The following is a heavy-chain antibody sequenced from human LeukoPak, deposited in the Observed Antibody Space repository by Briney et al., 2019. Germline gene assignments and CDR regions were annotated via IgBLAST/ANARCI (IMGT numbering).Heavy chain of an antibody. J-gene: IGHJ4*02. CDR3: AGVVGSTMRALIDF. D-gene: IGHD1-26*01. V-gene: IGHV3-74*03. CDR2: IKGDGTIT. CDR1: GFTFSTYW. Sequence: GGSLTLSWPASGFTFSTYWTHWVRQAPGKGLVWVSRIKGDGTITTYADSVRGRFTISRDNAKNTLYLQMNSLRAEDTAVYYCAGVVGSTMRALIDFWGQGMLVTVSS.